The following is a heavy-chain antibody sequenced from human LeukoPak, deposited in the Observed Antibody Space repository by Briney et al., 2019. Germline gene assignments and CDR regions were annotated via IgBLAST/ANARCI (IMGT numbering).Heavy chain of an antibody. V-gene: IGHV1-18*01. CDR2: ISAYNGNT. Sequence: ASVKVSCKASGYTFTSYGISWVRQAPGQGLEWMGWISAYNGNTNYAQKLQGRVTMNTDTSTSTAYMELRSLRSDDTAVYYCATLGCSSTSCYTFYYYYMDVWGKGTTGTVSS. CDR3: ATLGCSSTSCYTFYYYYMDV. CDR1: GYTFTSYG. J-gene: IGHJ6*03. D-gene: IGHD2-2*02.